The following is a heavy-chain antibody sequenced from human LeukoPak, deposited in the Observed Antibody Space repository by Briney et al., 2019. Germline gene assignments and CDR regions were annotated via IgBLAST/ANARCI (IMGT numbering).Heavy chain of an antibody. V-gene: IGHV5-51*01. J-gene: IGHJ3*02. Sequence: GESLKISCKGSGYSFTSYWIAWVRQMPGKGLEWMGLIYPGDSDTRYSPSFQGQFTISADKSINTAYLQWSSLKASDTALYYCARRGLAAAAYDALDIWGQGTMVTVSS. CDR2: IYPGDSDT. CDR1: GYSFTSYW. D-gene: IGHD6-13*01. CDR3: ARRGLAAAAYDALDI.